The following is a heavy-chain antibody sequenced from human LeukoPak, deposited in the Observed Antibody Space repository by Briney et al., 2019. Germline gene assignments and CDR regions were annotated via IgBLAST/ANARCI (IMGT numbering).Heavy chain of an antibody. J-gene: IGHJ4*02. Sequence: GGSLRLSCAASGFTFSSYWMHWVRQAPGKGLEWVSAISGSGDTTYYADSVKGRFTISRDNSKNTLYLQMNSLRAEDTAVYYCAKPSWGIFSSLDYWGQGTLVTVSS. D-gene: IGHD3-9*01. V-gene: IGHV3-23*01. CDR2: ISGSGDTT. CDR1: GFTFSSYW. CDR3: AKPSWGIFSSLDY.